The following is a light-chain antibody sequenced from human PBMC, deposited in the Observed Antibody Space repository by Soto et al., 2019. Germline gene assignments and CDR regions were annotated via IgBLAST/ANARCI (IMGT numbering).Light chain of an antibody. CDR1: QGISSY. J-gene: IGKJ3*01. CDR3: QQYYSYPPSFT. V-gene: IGKV1-8*01. CDR2: AAS. Sequence: AIRMTQSPSSFSASTGDRVTITCRASQGISSYLAWYQQKPGKAPKLLIYAASTLQSGVPSRFSGSGSGTDFTLTISCLQSEDFATYYCQQYYSYPPSFTFGPGPKVDIK.